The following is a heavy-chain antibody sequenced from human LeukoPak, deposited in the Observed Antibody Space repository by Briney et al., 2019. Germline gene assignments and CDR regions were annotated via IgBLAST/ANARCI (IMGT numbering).Heavy chain of an antibody. J-gene: IGHJ5*02. CDR2: MNPNSGNT. D-gene: IGHD6-13*01. Sequence: GASVKVSCKASGYTFTSYDINWVRQATGQGLEWMGWMNPNSGNTGYAQKFQGRVTMTRDTSISTAYMELSRLRSDDTAVYYCARGGLYSSSSPWDNWFDPWGQGTLVTVSS. CDR3: ARGGLYSSSSPWDNWFDP. V-gene: IGHV1-8*01. CDR1: GYTFTSYD.